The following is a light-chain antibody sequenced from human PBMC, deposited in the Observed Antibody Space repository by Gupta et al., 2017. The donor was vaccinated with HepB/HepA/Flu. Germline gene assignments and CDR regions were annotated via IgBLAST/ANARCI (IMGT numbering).Light chain of an antibody. CDR1: SSDVGGYKY. CDR2: EVN. J-gene: IGLJ2*01. CDR3: ASHASGDIVL. V-gene: IGLV2-8*01. Sequence: QSALTQPPSASGSPGQSVTISCTVTSSDVGGYKYVSWFQHHPGRAPILFIFEVNNRPSGVPARFSASKSGNTASPTVSVLQPEDDADYYCASHASGDIVLFGGGTKLTVL.